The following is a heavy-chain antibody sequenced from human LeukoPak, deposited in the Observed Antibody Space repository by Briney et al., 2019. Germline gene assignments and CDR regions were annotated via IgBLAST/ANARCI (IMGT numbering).Heavy chain of an antibody. CDR1: GGSISSGGYS. CDR3: ARGGSSSFPSYYYYYYMDV. CDR2: IYYGGST. V-gene: IGHV4-30-4*07. Sequence: PSQTLSLTCAVSGGSISSGGYSWSWIRQPPGKGLEWIGYIYYGGSTYYNPSLKSRVTISVDTSKNQFSLKLSSVTAADTAVYYCARGGSSSFPSYYYYYYMDVWGKGTTVTVSS. J-gene: IGHJ6*03. D-gene: IGHD6-6*01.